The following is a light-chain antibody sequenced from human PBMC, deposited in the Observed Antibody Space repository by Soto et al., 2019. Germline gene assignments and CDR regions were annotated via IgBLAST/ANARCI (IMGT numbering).Light chain of an antibody. J-gene: IGLJ3*02. CDR3: QVWDSSGDHPWV. Sequence: SYELTQPPSVSVAPGKTARITCGGNNIGSKSAHWYQQKPGQAPVLVIYYDTDRPSGIPERFSGSNSGNTATLTISGVEAGNEADYYCQVWDSSGDHPWVFGGGTKLTVL. CDR2: YDT. V-gene: IGLV3-21*04. CDR1: NIGSKS.